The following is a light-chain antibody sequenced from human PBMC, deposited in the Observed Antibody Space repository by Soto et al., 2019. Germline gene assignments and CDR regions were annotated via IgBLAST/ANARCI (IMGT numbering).Light chain of an antibody. J-gene: IGLJ2*01. CDR1: SSNIGAGYD. Sequence: QPVLTQPPSVSGAPGQRVTISCTGSSSNIGAGYDVHWYQQLPGTAPKLLIYGNSNRPSGVPDRFSGSKSGTPASLAITGLQAEDEADYYCQSYDSSLSGYVVFGGGTKLTVL. CDR3: QSYDSSLSGYVV. CDR2: GNS. V-gene: IGLV1-40*01.